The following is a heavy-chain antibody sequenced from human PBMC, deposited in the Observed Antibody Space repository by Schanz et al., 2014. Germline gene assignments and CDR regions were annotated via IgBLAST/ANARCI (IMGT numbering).Heavy chain of an antibody. D-gene: IGHD2-8*02. CDR3: AKSLESCPGGRCSRGYFDY. J-gene: IGHJ4*02. Sequence: VKMVESGGGLVKPGGSLRLSCAASGFAVDNFYMSCVRQAPGRGLEWVSYISGSSRTIYYADSMKGRFTISRDNFKGALYLQMSSLRAEDTAVYYCAKSLESCPGGRCSRGYFDYWGQGTLVTVSS. CDR2: ISGSSRTI. CDR1: GFAVDNFY. V-gene: IGHV3-11*01.